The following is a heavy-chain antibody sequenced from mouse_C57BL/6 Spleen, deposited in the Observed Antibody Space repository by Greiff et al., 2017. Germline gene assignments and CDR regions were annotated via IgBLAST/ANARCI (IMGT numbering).Heavy chain of an antibody. CDR3: ARPPTNWDVYYYAMDY. CDR1: GYAFSSYW. J-gene: IGHJ4*01. Sequence: QVQLKQSGAELVKPGASVKISCKASGYAFSSYWMNWVKQRPGKGLEWIGQIYPGDGDTNYNGKFKGKATLTADKSSSTAYMQLSSLTSEDSAVYFCARPPTNWDVYYYAMDYWGQGTSVTVSS. D-gene: IGHD4-1*01. CDR2: IYPGDGDT. V-gene: IGHV1-80*01.